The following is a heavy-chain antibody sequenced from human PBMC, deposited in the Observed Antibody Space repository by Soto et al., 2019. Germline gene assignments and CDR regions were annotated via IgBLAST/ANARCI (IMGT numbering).Heavy chain of an antibody. Sequence: ASVKVSCKASGFTFTSSAVQWVRQARGQRLEWIGWIVVGSGNTNYAQKFQERVTITRDMSTSTAYMELSSLRSEDTAVYYCAAWGGGYYNHDAFDIWGQGTMVTVS. V-gene: IGHV1-58*01. J-gene: IGHJ3*02. CDR3: AAWGGGYYNHDAFDI. CDR2: IVVGSGNT. D-gene: IGHD3-22*01. CDR1: GFTFTSSA.